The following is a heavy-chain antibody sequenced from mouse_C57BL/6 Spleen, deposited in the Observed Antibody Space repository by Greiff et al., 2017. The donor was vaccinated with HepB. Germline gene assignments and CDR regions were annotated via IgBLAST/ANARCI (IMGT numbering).Heavy chain of an antibody. CDR3: ARNYRYYAMDY. CDR2: ISSGSSTI. D-gene: IGHD2-14*01. Sequence: EVNVVESGGGLVKPGGSLKLSCAASGFTFSDYGMHWVRQAPEKGLEWVAYISSGSSTIYYADTVKGRFTISRDNAKNTLFLQMTSLRSEDTAMYYGARNYRYYAMDYWGQGTSVTVSS. J-gene: IGHJ4*01. V-gene: IGHV5-17*01. CDR1: GFTFSDYG.